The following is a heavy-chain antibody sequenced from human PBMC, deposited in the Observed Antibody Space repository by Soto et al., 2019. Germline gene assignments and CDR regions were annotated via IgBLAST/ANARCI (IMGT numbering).Heavy chain of an antibody. D-gene: IGHD2-2*01. V-gene: IGHV3-30*03. CDR3: ASGYCSSTSCYSPGIATHDAFDI. CDR2: ISYDGSNK. CDR1: GFTFSSYG. Sequence: GGSLRLSCAASGFTFSSYGMHWVRQAPGKGLEWVAVISYDGSNKYYADSVKGRFTISRDNSKNTLYLQMNSLRAEDTAVYYCASGYCSSTSCYSPGIATHDAFDIWGQGTMVT. J-gene: IGHJ3*02.